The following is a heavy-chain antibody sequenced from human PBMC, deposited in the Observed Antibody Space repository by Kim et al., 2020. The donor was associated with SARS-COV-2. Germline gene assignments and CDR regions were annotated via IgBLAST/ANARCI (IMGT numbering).Heavy chain of an antibody. CDR2: ISYDGSNK. V-gene: IGHV3-30*04. D-gene: IGHD3-10*01. CDR3: ARDHYYGSGTGVMDV. Sequence: GGSLRLSCAASGFTFSSYAMHWVRQAPGKGLEWVAVISYDGSNKYYADSVKGRFTISRDNSKNTLYLQMNSLRAEDTAVYYCARDHYYGSGTGVMDVWGQGTTVTVSS. CDR1: GFTFSSYA. J-gene: IGHJ6*02.